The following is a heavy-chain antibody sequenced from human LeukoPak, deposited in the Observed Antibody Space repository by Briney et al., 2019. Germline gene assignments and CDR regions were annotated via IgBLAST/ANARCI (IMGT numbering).Heavy chain of an antibody. D-gene: IGHD3-3*01. J-gene: IGHJ3*02. CDR3: AKDQDAILGEGDAFDI. CDR1: GFTSSSYG. V-gene: IGHV3-30*02. Sequence: GGSLRLSCAASGFTSSSYGMHWVRQAPGKGLEWVAFIRYDGSNKYYADSVKGRFTISRDNSKNTLYLQMNSLRAEDTAVYYCAKDQDAILGEGDAFDIWGQGTMVTVSS. CDR2: IRYDGSNK.